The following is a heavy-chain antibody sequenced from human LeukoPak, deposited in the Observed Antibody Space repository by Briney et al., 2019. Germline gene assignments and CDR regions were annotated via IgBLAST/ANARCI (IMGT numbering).Heavy chain of an antibody. D-gene: IGHD3-10*01. CDR3: AKDSTYYYGSGSYGR. Sequence: GGSLRLSCAASGFTFSSYEMNWVRQAPGKGLEWVSGISWNSGSIGYADSVKGRFTISRDNAKNSLYLQMNSLRAEDTALYYCAKDSTYYYGSGSYGRWGQGTLVTVSS. V-gene: IGHV3-9*01. CDR2: ISWNSGSI. CDR1: GFTFSSYE. J-gene: IGHJ4*02.